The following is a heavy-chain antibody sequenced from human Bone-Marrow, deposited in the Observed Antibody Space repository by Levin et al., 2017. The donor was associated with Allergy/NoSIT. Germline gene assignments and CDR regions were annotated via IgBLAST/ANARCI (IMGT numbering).Heavy chain of an antibody. V-gene: IGHV3-23*01. CDR2: ISGSGALT. CDR3: ARQIVAGPAGGFDD. CDR1: GFTFSSND. D-gene: IGHD1-26*01. J-gene: IGHJ4*02. Sequence: GGSLRLSCRASGFTFSSNDMNWVRQSPGKGLEWVSGISGSGALTKYADSVKGRFTISRRNFDNTFYMEMTSLRVEDTALYFCARQIVAGPAGGFDDWGQGTLVTVSS.